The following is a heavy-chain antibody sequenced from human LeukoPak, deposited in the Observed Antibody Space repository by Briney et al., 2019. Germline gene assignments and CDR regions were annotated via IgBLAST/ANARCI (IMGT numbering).Heavy chain of an antibody. V-gene: IGHV3-23*01. CDR3: AKVKGSGGYVTFES. J-gene: IGHJ4*02. CDR1: GFTFSSYA. D-gene: IGHD2-15*01. CDR2: LSDSGANT. Sequence: GSLRLSCPASGFTFSSYAMNWFRHAPGKGRKWFSTLSDSGANTYYADSVKGRCIISRDNSENTLYFQMNSLRADDTAVYHCAKVKGSGGYVTFESWGQGALVTVSS.